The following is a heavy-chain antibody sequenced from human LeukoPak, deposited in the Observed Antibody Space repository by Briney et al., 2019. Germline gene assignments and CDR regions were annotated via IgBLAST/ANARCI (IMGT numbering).Heavy chain of an antibody. J-gene: IGHJ5*02. CDR1: GGSFSGYY. Sequence: PSVTLSLTCAVYGGSFSGYYWSWIRQPPGKGLEWIGEINHSGSTNYNPSLKSRVTISVDTSKNQFSLKLSTVTAADTAVYYCARGIAAAAVIRSWFDPWGQGTLVTVSS. CDR3: ARGIAAAAVIRSWFDP. D-gene: IGHD6-13*01. CDR2: INHSGST. V-gene: IGHV4-34*01.